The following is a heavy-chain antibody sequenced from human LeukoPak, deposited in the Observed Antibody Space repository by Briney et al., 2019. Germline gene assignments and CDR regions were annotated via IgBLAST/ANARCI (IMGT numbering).Heavy chain of an antibody. J-gene: IGHJ3*01. CDR2: IPSSSDK. Sequence: GGSLRLPCAASGFSFSSYSMNWVRLVPGKWLEWVSSIPSSSDKYYANSLKGRFTISGDNAKNSLYLQMNSLRAEDTAVYYCARDPSSGWYGYAFDVWGQGTMVTVSS. D-gene: IGHD6-19*01. CDR3: ARDPSSGWYGYAFDV. V-gene: IGHV3-21*01. CDR1: GFSFSSYS.